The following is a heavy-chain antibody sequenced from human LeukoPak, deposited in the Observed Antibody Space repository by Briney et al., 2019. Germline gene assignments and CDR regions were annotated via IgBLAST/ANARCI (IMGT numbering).Heavy chain of an antibody. V-gene: IGHV4-30-4*07. CDR2: IYYSGST. CDR3: PKALNYNGSGSWQWVYYNNRNV. D-gene: IGHD3-10*01. CDR1: GGSISSGGYS. Sequence: SETLSLTCAVSGGSISSGGYSWSWIRQPPGKGLEWIGYIYYSGSTYYNPSLKSRVTISVDTSKNQFSLKLSSVTAADTAVYYGPKALNYNGSGSWQWVYYNNRNVWGKGTRV. J-gene: IGHJ6*03.